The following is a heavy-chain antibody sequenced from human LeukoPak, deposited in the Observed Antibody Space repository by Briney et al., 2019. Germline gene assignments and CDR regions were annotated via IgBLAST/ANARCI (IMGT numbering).Heavy chain of an antibody. V-gene: IGHV3-74*01. J-gene: IGHJ4*02. D-gene: IGHD2-15*01. CDR1: GFTFSTYW. Sequence: SGGSLRLSCAASGFTFSTYWMYWVRQAPGKGLVWVSRVNSDGSSTIYADSVKDRFTISRDNPKNTLYLQMNSLRAEDTAVYYCTRVKSDCSGGACANYFDYWGQGTLVTVSS. CDR2: VNSDGSST. CDR3: TRVKSDCSGGACANYFDY.